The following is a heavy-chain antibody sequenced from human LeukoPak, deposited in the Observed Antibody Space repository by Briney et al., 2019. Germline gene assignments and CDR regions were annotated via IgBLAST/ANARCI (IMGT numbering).Heavy chain of an antibody. Sequence: PSQTLSLTCTVSGGSISSGSYYWSWIRQPPVKGLEWIGSIYYSGSTYYNPSLKSRVTISVDTSKNQFSLKLSSVTAADTAVYYCARDRVDTAMEDFDYWGQGTLVTVSS. J-gene: IGHJ4*02. CDR1: GGSISSGSYY. V-gene: IGHV4-39*07. D-gene: IGHD5-18*01. CDR3: ARDRVDTAMEDFDY. CDR2: IYYSGST.